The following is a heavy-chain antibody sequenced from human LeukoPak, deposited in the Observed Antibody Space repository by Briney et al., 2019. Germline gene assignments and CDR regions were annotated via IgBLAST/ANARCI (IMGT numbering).Heavy chain of an antibody. Sequence: GGSLRLSCAASGFTFSNAWMSWVRQAPGKGLEWVGRIKSKTDGGTTDYAAPVKGRFTISRDDSKNTLYLQMNSLKTEDTAVYYCRSDYDFWSGYYDAFDIWGQGTMVTVSS. CDR3: RSDYDFWSGYYDAFDI. D-gene: IGHD3-3*01. J-gene: IGHJ3*02. V-gene: IGHV3-15*01. CDR2: IKSKTDGGTT. CDR1: GFTFSNAW.